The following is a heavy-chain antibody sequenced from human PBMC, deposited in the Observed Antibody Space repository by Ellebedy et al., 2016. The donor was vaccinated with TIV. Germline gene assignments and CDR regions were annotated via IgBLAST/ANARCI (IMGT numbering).Heavy chain of an antibody. V-gene: IGHV3-48*01. CDR3: ARDPYYGFGYFDL. CDR2: IRSSTNSI. J-gene: IGHJ2*01. CDR1: GFTFSTYS. Sequence: GESLKISXAASGFTFSTYSMNWVRQAPGKGLEWVAFIRSSTNSISYADSVKGRFTISRDDAENSLYLQMNSLRADDTAVYYCARDPYYGFGYFDLWGRGTLVTVSS. D-gene: IGHD3-10*01.